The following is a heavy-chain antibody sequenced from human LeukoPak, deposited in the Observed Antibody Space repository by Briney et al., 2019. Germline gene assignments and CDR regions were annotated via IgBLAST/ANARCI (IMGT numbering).Heavy chain of an antibody. Sequence: GGSLRLSCAASGFTFSSYWMHWVRQAPGKGLVWVSHINTDGSSTSYADSVKGRFTISRDNAKNTLYLQMNSLRAEDTAVYYCARLKLSGSPIDAFDIWGQGTMVTVSS. CDR3: ARLKLSGSPIDAFDI. CDR1: GFTFSSYW. CDR2: INTDGSST. D-gene: IGHD1-26*01. J-gene: IGHJ3*02. V-gene: IGHV3-74*01.